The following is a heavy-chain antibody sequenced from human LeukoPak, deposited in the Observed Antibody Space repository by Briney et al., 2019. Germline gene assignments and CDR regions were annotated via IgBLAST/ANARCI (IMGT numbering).Heavy chain of an antibody. Sequence: TSETLSLTCAVSGGSISSSNWWSWVRQPPGQGLEWIGEIYHSGSTNYNPSLKSRVTISVDKSKNQFSLKLSSVTAADTAVYYCARDKGPGPNWFDPWGQGTLVTVSS. J-gene: IGHJ5*02. CDR3: ARDKGPGPNWFDP. CDR2: IYHSGST. V-gene: IGHV4-4*02. CDR1: GGSISSSNW.